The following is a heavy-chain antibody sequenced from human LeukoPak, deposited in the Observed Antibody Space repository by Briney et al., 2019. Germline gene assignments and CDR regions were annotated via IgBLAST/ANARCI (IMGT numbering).Heavy chain of an antibody. CDR2: INPNSGGT. D-gene: IGHD3-22*01. Sequence: ASVKVSCKASGYTFTGYYMHWVRQAPGQGLEWMGWINPNSGGTNYAQKFQGRVTMTRDTSISTAYMELNRLRSDDTAVYYCARVRYYDSSDYDYWGQGTLVTVSS. V-gene: IGHV1-2*02. J-gene: IGHJ4*02. CDR3: ARVRYYDSSDYDY. CDR1: GYTFTGYY.